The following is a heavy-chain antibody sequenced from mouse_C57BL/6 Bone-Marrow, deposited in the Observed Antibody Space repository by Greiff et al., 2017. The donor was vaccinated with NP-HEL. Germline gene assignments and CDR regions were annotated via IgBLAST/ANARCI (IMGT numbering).Heavy chain of an antibody. Sequence: QVQLKQPGAELVKPGASVKLSCKASGYTFTSYWMHWVKQRPGQGLEWIGMIHPNSGSTNYNEKFKSKATLTVDKSSSTAYMQLSSLTSEDSAVYYCARGDYDEVYAMDYWGQGTSVTVSS. CDR1: GYTFTSYW. D-gene: IGHD2-4*01. CDR3: ARGDYDEVYAMDY. V-gene: IGHV1-64*01. CDR2: IHPNSGST. J-gene: IGHJ4*01.